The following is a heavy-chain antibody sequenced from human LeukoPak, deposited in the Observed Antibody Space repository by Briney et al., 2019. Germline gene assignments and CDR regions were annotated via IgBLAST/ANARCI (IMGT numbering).Heavy chain of an antibody. Sequence: GGSLRLSCTASGFTFSAYWMFWVRQAPGKGLEWVANIKEDESEKYYVDSVRGRFTISRDNTMNSLYLQMSSLRAEDTAVYYCATDRGWRTSGYYLYYFEYWGQGTLVTFSS. D-gene: IGHD3-3*01. CDR3: ATDRGWRTSGYYLYYFEY. CDR2: IKEDESEK. CDR1: GFTFSAYW. V-gene: IGHV3-7*01. J-gene: IGHJ4*02.